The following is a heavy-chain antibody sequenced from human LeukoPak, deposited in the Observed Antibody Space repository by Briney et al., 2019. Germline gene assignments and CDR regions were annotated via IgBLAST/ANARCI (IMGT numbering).Heavy chain of an antibody. CDR1: GFTFSSYA. V-gene: IGHV3-30*04. CDR3: AREGDYVWGSYRPADY. CDR2: ISYDGSNK. D-gene: IGHD3-16*02. J-gene: IGHJ4*02. Sequence: GGSLRLSCAASGFTFSSYAMHWVRQAPGKGLEWVAVISYDGSNKHYADSVKGRFTISRDNSKNTLYLQMNSLRAEDTAVYYCAREGDYVWGSYRPADYWGQGTLVTVSS.